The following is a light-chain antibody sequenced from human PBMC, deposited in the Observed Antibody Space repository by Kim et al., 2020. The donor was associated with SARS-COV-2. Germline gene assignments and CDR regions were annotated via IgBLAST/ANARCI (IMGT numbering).Light chain of an antibody. CDR1: QSISSSS. CDR2: GAS. J-gene: IGKJ4*01. V-gene: IGKV3-20*01. CDR3: QQYGSSPLT. Sequence: LSPGERATLSCRASQSISSSSLAWYEQKPGQAPRLLIYGASSRATGIPDRFSGSGSGTDFTLTISRLEPEDFAVYYCQQYGSSPLTFGGGTKVDIK.